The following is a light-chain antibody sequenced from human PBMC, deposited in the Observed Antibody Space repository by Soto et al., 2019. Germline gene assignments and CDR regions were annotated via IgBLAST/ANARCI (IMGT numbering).Light chain of an antibody. J-gene: IGLJ1*01. V-gene: IGLV2-14*01. CDR1: SSDIGGYNY. CDR3: SSYTSSSTYV. Sequence: QSALTQPASVSGSPGQSIAISCTGNSSDIGGYNYVSWYQQHPGKAPKLMIYEVSNRPSGVSNRFSGSKSGNTASLTISGLQAGDEADYYCSSYTSSSTYVFGTGTKVTVL. CDR2: EVS.